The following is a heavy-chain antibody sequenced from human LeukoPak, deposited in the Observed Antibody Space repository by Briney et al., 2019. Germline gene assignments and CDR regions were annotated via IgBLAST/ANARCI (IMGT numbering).Heavy chain of an antibody. CDR3: ARRYCSSASCYTRSVFDP. CDR2: MNPNSANT. V-gene: IGHV1-8*01. Sequence: ASGKPSCKPSGYTFTSYDINWVRQATGQGPEWRGWMNPNSANTGYAQNFQGRATMTRNTSIVNTYMKQSSLRSGDTAVYYCARRYCSSASCYTRSVFDPWGQGTLVTVSS. D-gene: IGHD2-2*02. J-gene: IGHJ5*02. CDR1: GYTFTSYD.